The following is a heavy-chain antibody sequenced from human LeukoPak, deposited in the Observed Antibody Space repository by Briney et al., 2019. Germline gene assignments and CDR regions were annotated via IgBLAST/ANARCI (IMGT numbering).Heavy chain of an antibody. Sequence: SETLSLTCTVSGGSISSYYWSWIRQPPGKGLEWIGYIYYSGSTNYNPSLKSRVTISVDTPKNQFSLKLSSVTAADTAVYYCARGAVRTGTDYWGQGTLVTVSS. V-gene: IGHV4-59*01. J-gene: IGHJ4*02. D-gene: IGHD1-1*01. CDR1: GGSISSYY. CDR2: IYYSGST. CDR3: ARGAVRTGTDY.